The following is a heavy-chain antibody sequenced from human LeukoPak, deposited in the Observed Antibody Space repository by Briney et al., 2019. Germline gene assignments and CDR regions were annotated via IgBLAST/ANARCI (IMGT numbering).Heavy chain of an antibody. Sequence: VSVKVSCKASGYTFTSYDINWVRQATGQGLEWMGWMNPNSGNTGYAQKFQGRVTMTRNTSTSTAYMELSSLRSGDTAVYYCARGGMTTSPPYFFDFWGQGTLVTVSS. V-gene: IGHV1-8*01. CDR2: MNPNSGNT. J-gene: IGHJ4*02. CDR3: ARGGMTTSPPYFFDF. D-gene: IGHD5-24*01. CDR1: GYTFTSYD.